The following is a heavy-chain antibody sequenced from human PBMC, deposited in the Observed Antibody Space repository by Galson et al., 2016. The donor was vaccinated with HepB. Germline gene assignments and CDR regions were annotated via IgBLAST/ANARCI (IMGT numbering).Heavy chain of an antibody. J-gene: IGHJ4*02. Sequence: SLRLSCAVSGFTFGNNAMHWVRQAPGKGLEWVALISYDGDNKYYADSVKDRFSISRDNSKNTLYVQMNSLRAEDTALYYCARDRCSGGTCALGTVDYWGQGTLITVSS. CDR1: GFTFGNNA. CDR3: ARDRCSGGTCALGTVDY. CDR2: ISYDGDNK. D-gene: IGHD2-15*01. V-gene: IGHV3-30-3*01.